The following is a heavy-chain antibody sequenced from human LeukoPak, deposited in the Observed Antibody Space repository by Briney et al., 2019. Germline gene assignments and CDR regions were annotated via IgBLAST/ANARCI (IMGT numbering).Heavy chain of an antibody. CDR1: GDSISSHY. D-gene: IGHD3-16*02. CDR2: MYYTGST. Sequence: SETLSLTCTVSGDSISSHYWSWIRQPPGKGLELIAYMYYTGSTNYNPSLKSRVTISVDTSQNQFSLKLSSVTAADTAVYYCASRPYVWGSYRYTRFDYWGQGTLVTVSS. CDR3: ASRPYVWGSYRYTRFDY. V-gene: IGHV4-59*11. J-gene: IGHJ4*02.